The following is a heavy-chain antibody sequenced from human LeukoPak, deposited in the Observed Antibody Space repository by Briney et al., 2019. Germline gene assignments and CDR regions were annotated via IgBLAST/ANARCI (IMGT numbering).Heavy chain of an antibody. CDR2: ISWNSGNI. J-gene: IGHJ4*02. CDR3: AKDISSVTPYYFDY. Sequence: GRSLRLSCAASGFTSDDYAMHWVRQAPGKGLEWVSGISWNSGNIGYADSVKGRFTISRDNAKNFLYLQMNSLRAEDTALYYCAKDISSVTPYYFDYWGQGTLVTVSS. V-gene: IGHV3-9*02. D-gene: IGHD4-11*01. CDR1: GFTSDDYA.